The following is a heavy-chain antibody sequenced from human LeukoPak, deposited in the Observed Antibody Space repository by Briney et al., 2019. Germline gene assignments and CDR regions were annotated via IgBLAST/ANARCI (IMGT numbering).Heavy chain of an antibody. CDR2: FDPEDGET. Sequence: ASVKVSCKVSGYTLTELSMHWVRQAPGKGLEWMGGFDPEDGETIYAQKFQGRVTMTEDTSTDTAYMELSSLRSGDTAVYYCATDSLSSGWPYYFDYWGQGTLVTVSS. CDR3: ATDSLSSGWPYYFDY. J-gene: IGHJ4*02. V-gene: IGHV1-24*01. D-gene: IGHD6-19*01. CDR1: GYTLTELS.